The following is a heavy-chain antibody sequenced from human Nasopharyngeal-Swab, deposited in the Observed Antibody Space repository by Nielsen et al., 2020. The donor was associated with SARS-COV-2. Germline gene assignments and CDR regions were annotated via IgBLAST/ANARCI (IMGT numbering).Heavy chain of an antibody. Sequence: GGSLRLSCAASGFTLSSYWMHWVRQAPGKGLVWVSRISGDGSNTFYADSVKGRFTISRDNAKNSLYLQMNSLRAEDTAVYYCAREYYYGSGYGWFDPWGQGTLITVSS. D-gene: IGHD3-10*01. CDR1: GFTLSSYW. CDR3: AREYYYGSGYGWFDP. J-gene: IGHJ5*02. V-gene: IGHV3-74*01. CDR2: ISGDGSNT.